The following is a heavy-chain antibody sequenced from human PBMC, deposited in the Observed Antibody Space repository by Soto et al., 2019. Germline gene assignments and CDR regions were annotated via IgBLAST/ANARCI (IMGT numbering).Heavy chain of an antibody. D-gene: IGHD1-20*01. CDR3: AKAKNDYNWDNRPPFDY. Sequence: EVQLLESGGGVVQPGGSLRLSCEASGFTLRNYAMTRVRQAPGKGLEWVSLISANDVGTYYAESVKTRFTISTDQSRNTAYPQMHSLRADDTAIYYCAKAKNDYNWDNRPPFDYWGQGTLVTVSS. V-gene: IGHV3-23*01. J-gene: IGHJ4*02. CDR1: GFTLRNYA. CDR2: ISANDVGT.